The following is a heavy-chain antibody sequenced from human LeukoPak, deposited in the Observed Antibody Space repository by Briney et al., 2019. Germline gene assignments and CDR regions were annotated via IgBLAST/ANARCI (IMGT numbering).Heavy chain of an antibody. CDR3: AKDIGDVPYNWFDP. D-gene: IGHD2-2*01. Sequence: GGSPRLSCAASGFTFDDYAMHWVRQAPGKGLEWVSLISGDGGSTYYADSVKGRFTISRDNSKNSLYLQMNSLRTEDTALYYCAKDIGDVPYNWFDPWGQGTLVTVSS. V-gene: IGHV3-43*02. J-gene: IGHJ5*02. CDR1: GFTFDDYA. CDR2: ISGDGGST.